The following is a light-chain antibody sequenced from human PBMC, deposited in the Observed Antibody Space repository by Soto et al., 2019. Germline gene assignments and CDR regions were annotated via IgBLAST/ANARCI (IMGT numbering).Light chain of an antibody. V-gene: IGLV1-40*01. CDR2: GDS. J-gene: IGLJ2*01. CDR1: SSNIGARYD. CDR3: QSYDRSLSGVV. Sequence: QSVLTQPPSVSGAPGQRVTISCTGSSSNIGARYDVHWYQQLPGTAPKLLIYGDSNRPSGVPDRVSGSKSGTSASLAITGLQAEDEADYYCQSYDRSLSGVVFGGGTKVTVL.